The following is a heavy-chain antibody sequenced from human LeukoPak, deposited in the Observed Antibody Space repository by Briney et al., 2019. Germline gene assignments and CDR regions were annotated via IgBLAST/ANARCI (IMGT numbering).Heavy chain of an antibody. CDR2: IYYSGST. V-gene: IGHV4-59*11. CDR3: ARVHTERFLEWLGRGYYYYMDV. Sequence: SETLSLTCTVSGGSISSHYWSWIRQPPGKGLEWIGYIYYSGSTNYNPSLKSRVTISVDTSKNQFSLKLSSVTAADTAVYYCARVHTERFLEWLGRGYYYYMDVWGKGTTVTVSS. D-gene: IGHD3-3*01. J-gene: IGHJ6*03. CDR1: GGSISSHY.